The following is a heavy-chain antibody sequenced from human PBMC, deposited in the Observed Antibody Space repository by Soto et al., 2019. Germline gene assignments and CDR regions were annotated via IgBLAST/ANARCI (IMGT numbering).Heavy chain of an antibody. CDR2: ISYDGSNK. Sequence: PGGSLRLSCAASGFTFSSYGMHWVRQAPGKGLEWVAVISYDGSNKYYADSVKGRFTISRDNSKNTLYLQMNSLRAEDTAVYYCAKDVKLVLRYYYYGMDVWGQGTTVTVSS. CDR1: GFTFSSYG. V-gene: IGHV3-30*18. CDR3: AKDVKLVLRYYYYGMDV. J-gene: IGHJ6*02. D-gene: IGHD6-13*01.